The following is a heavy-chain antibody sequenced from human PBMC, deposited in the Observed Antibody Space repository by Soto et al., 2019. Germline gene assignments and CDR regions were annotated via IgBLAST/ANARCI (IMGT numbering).Heavy chain of an antibody. CDR2: IIPILGIA. J-gene: IGHJ6*03. Sequence: QVQLVQSGAEVQKPGSSVKVSCKASGGTFSSYTISWVRQAPGQGLEWMGRIIPILGIANYAQKFQGRVTITADKSTSTAYMELSSLRSEDTAVYYCSRGSTYYYGSGSYYYYYYYMDVWGKGTTVTVSS. V-gene: IGHV1-69*02. CDR1: GGTFSSYT. CDR3: SRGSTYYYGSGSYYYYYYYMDV. D-gene: IGHD3-10*01.